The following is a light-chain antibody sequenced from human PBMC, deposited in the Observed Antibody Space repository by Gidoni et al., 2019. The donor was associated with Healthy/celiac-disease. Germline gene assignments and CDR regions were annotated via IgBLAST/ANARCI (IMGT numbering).Light chain of an antibody. V-gene: IGKV1-39*01. Sequence: IQLIQSPSSLSASVGDQVTITCRASQSISSYLNWYQQKPGKAPKLLIYAASSLQSGVPSRFSGSGSGTDFTLTISSLQPEDFAAYYCQQSYSTPVTFGQGTKLEIK. CDR3: QQSYSTPVT. J-gene: IGKJ2*01. CDR2: AAS. CDR1: QSISSY.